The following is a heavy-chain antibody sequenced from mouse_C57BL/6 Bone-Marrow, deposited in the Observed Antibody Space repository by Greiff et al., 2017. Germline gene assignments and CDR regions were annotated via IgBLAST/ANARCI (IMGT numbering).Heavy chain of an antibody. CDR1: YTFSRRVH. CDR2: GQGLEWIG. J-gene: IGHJ1*03. D-gene: IGHD1-1*02. V-gene: IGHV1-87*01. CDR3: SEDSAVYYCACGIKGDFDV. Sequence: VKLMESGPELARPWASVKISCQAFYTFSRRVHFAIRDTNYWMQWVKQRPGQGLEWIGAIYPGNGDTSYNQKFKGKATLTADKSSSTAYMQLSSLTSEDSAVYYCACGIKGDFDVWGTGTTVTVAS.